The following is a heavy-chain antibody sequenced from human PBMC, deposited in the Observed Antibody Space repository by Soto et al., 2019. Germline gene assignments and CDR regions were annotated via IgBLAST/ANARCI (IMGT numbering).Heavy chain of an antibody. CDR1: GDSVSSNSAA. J-gene: IGHJ6*02. D-gene: IGHD6-19*01. V-gene: IGHV6-1*01. Sequence: SQTLSLTCAISGDSVSSNSAAWNWIRQSPSRGLEWLGRTYYRSKWYNDYAVSVKSRITINPDTSKNQFSLQLNSVTPEDTAVYYCARDRSRVAGHQQPSSHYYYYYGMDVWGQGTTVTVSS. CDR3: ARDRSRVAGHQQPSSHYYYYYGMDV. CDR2: TYYRSKWYN.